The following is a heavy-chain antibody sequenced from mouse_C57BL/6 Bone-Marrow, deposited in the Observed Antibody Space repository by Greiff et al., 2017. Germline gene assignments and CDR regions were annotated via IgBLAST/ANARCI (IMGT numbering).Heavy chain of an antibody. CDR2: IYPGSGNT. V-gene: IGHV1-76*01. Sequence: QVQLKQSGAELVRPGASVKLSCKASGYTFTDYYINWVKQRPGQGLEWIARIYPGSGNTYYNEKFKGKATLTAETSSSTAYMQLSSLTSEYSAVYFCARPFYYGNYSSWFAYWGQGTLVTVSA. D-gene: IGHD2-1*01. CDR3: ARPFYYGNYSSWFAY. J-gene: IGHJ3*01. CDR1: GYTFTDYY.